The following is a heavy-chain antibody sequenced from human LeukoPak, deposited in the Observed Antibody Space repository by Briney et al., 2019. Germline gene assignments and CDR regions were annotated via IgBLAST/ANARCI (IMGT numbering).Heavy chain of an antibody. CDR3: ARIVLTPPYGMDV. J-gene: IGHJ6*02. Sequence: GGSLRLSCAASGFTFSSYAMSWVRQAPGKGLEWASAISGSGGSTYYADSVKGRFTISRDNSKNTLYLQMNSLRAEDTAVYFCARIVLTPPYGMDVWGQGTTVTVSS. D-gene: IGHD2/OR15-2a*01. CDR1: GFTFSSYA. CDR2: ISGSGGST. V-gene: IGHV3-23*01.